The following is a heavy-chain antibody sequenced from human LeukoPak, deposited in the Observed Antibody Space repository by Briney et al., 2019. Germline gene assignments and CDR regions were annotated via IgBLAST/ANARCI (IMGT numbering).Heavy chain of an antibody. CDR3: AKDPGAKYYFDY. V-gene: IGHV3-30*02. CDR1: GFSFGNYG. Sequence: GGSLRLSCAASGFSFGNYGMHWVRLAPGKGLEWVSFIRYDGGNKWYADSVKGRFTASRDNSKNTLYLQMNSLTTEDTAVYYCAKDPGAKYYFDYWGQGTPVTVSS. CDR2: IRYDGGNK. J-gene: IGHJ4*02. D-gene: IGHD3-10*01.